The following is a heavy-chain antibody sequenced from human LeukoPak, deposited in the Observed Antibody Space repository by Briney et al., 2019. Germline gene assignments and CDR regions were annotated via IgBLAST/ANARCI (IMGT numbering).Heavy chain of an antibody. V-gene: IGHV1-46*01. CDR1: GYTFTSYY. Sequence: ASVKVFCRASGYTFTSYYMHWVRQAPGQGLEWMGIINPSGGSTSYAQKFQGRVTMTRDTSTSTVYMELSSLRSEDTAVYYCARGCGVSYDFWSGYYNNWFDPWGQGTLVTVSS. CDR3: ARGCGVSYDFWSGYYNNWFDP. CDR2: INPSGGST. D-gene: IGHD3-3*01. J-gene: IGHJ5*02.